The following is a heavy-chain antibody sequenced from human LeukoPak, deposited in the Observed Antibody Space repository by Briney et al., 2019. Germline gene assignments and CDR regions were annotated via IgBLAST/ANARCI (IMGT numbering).Heavy chain of an antibody. D-gene: IGHD3-22*01. V-gene: IGHV3-7*01. CDR2: IKQDGSET. J-gene: IGHJ4*02. Sequence: GGSLRLSCAASGFTFSSYWMSWLRQAPGKGLEWVANIKQDGSETYYVDSVKGRFTISRDNAKNSLYLQMNSLRAEDTAVYYCARRREYYDSSGYYLYFDYWGQGTLVTVYS. CDR1: GFTFSSYW. CDR3: ARRREYYDSSGYYLYFDY.